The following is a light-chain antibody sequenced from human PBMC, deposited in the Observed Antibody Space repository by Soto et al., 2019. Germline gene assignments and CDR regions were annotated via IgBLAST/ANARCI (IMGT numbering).Light chain of an antibody. J-gene: IGKJ3*01. Sequence: DIPMTQSPSSLSASVGDRVTITCRASQSLTSYLNWYQQKPGKAPKLLIYAASNLQSGVPPRFSGSGSGTDFTLTISSLQPEDFATYYCQQSYSVPFTFGPGTKVDIK. CDR3: QQSYSVPFT. CDR2: AAS. V-gene: IGKV1-39*01. CDR1: QSLTSY.